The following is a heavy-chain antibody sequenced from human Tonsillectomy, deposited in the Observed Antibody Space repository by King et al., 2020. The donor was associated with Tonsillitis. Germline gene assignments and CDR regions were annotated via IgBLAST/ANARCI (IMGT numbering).Heavy chain of an antibody. J-gene: IGHJ4*02. D-gene: IGHD5-24*01. Sequence: QLQESGPGLGKPSETLSLTCTVSGGSISNYYWSWIRQPPGKGLEWMGYIHYSGSTNYNPSLTSRVTMSVDTSKNQFSLKLSSVTAADTAVYYCARTRDDGYKDFWGQGTLLTVSS. CDR2: IHYSGST. CDR1: GGSISNYY. V-gene: IGHV4-59*01. CDR3: ARTRDDGYKDF.